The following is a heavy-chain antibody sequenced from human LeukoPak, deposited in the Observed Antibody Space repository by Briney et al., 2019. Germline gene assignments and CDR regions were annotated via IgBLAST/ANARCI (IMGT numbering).Heavy chain of an antibody. CDR3: AKDWGVYFDY. J-gene: IGHJ4*02. CDR2: IRDGSNK. Sequence: GGSLRLSCVASGFSFRNYGMHWVRQAPGKGLEWVAFIRDGSNKYYADSVKGRFTISRDNFKNTLYLQMNSLRVEDTAVYYCAKDWGVYFDYWGQGILVTVSS. CDR1: GFSFRNYG. V-gene: IGHV3-30*02. D-gene: IGHD3-16*01.